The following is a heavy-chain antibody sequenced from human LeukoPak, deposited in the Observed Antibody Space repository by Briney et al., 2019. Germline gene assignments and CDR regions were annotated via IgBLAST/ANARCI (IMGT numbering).Heavy chain of an antibody. CDR1: GYTFTSYD. D-gene: IGHD3-10*01. V-gene: IGHV1-8*01. Sequence: ASVKVSCKASGYTFTSYDINWVRQATGQGLEWMGWMNPNSGNTGYAQKFQGRVTMTRNTFISTAYMELSSLRSEDTAVYYCASGPNYGSGSYHDYWGQGTLVTVSS. J-gene: IGHJ4*02. CDR3: ASGPNYGSGSYHDY. CDR2: MNPNSGNT.